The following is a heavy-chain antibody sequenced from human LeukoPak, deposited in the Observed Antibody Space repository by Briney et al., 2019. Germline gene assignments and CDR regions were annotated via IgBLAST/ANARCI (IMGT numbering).Heavy chain of an antibody. V-gene: IGHV3-9*01. CDR2: ISWNSGST. CDR3: AKDLELGGTYFGAGPGFDY. J-gene: IGHJ4*02. CDR1: GFIFDDYA. D-gene: IGHD1-26*01. Sequence: GGSLRLSCAASGFIFDDYAMHWVRQAPGKGLEWVSGISWNSGSTGYADSVKGRFTISRDNAKNSLYLQMNSLRAEDSALYYCAKDLELGGTYFGAGPGFDYWGQGTLVTVSS.